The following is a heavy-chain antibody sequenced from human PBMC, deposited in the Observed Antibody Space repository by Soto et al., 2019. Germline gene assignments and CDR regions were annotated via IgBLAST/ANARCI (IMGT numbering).Heavy chain of an antibody. CDR1: GYSFTTYW. CDR2: IDPSDSYS. V-gene: IGHV5-10-1*01. J-gene: IGHJ1*01. CDR3: ARTDNPSDYSSSSHAEFFPL. D-gene: IGHD6-6*01. Sequence: GESMKISCKGSGYSFTTYWISWVRQMPGKGLEWMGRIDPSDSYSNYSPSFQGHVTISVDKSLSTVYLQWTSLKASDTAIYYCARTDNPSDYSSSSHAEFFPLWGQGSLVTVSS.